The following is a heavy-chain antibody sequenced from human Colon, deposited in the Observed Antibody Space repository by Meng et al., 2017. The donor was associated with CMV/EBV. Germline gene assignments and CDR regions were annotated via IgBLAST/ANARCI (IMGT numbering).Heavy chain of an antibody. J-gene: IGHJ4*02. V-gene: IGHV3-13*01. Sequence: GESLKISCAASGFTFSTYDIHWVRQPIGKGLEWVSGIGTSGDIYYSGSVKGRFTISRDNAKNTLYLQMNSLRAEDTAVYYCARRVGYQLPLDYWGQGTLVTVSS. CDR2: IGTSGDI. CDR3: ARRVGYQLPLDY. CDR1: GFTFSTYD. D-gene: IGHD2-2*01.